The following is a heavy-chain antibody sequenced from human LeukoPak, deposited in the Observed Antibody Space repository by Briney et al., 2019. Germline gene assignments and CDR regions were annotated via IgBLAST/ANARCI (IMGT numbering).Heavy chain of an antibody. D-gene: IGHD6-6*01. CDR1: GFTFSSHS. CDR3: ARDRLLYNYFDS. CDR2: IDRSSGTI. V-gene: IGHV3-48*01. Sequence: PGGSLRLSCAASGFTFSSHSMNWLRQAPGKGLEWISYIDRSSGTIYYADSVKGRFTISRDNAKNSLYLQMNSLRADDTAMYYCARDRLLYNYFDSWGQGTLVAVSS. J-gene: IGHJ5*01.